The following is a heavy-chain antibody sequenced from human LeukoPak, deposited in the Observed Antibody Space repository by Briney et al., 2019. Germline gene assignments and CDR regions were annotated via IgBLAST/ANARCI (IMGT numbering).Heavy chain of an antibody. Sequence: ASVKVSCKASGYTFTGYYMHWVRQAPGQGLEWMGIINPSGGSTSYAQKFQGRVTMTRDMSTSTVYMELSSLRSEDTAVYYCAKASAMIVVVSKHFDYWGQGTLVTVSS. CDR3: AKASAMIVVVSKHFDY. D-gene: IGHD3-22*01. CDR2: INPSGGST. J-gene: IGHJ4*02. CDR1: GYTFTGYY. V-gene: IGHV1-46*01.